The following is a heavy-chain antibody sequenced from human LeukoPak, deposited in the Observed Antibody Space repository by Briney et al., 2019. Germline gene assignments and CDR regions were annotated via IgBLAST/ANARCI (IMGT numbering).Heavy chain of an antibody. V-gene: IGHV4-34*01. CDR3: ASSGGSCTGWFDP. J-gene: IGHJ5*02. D-gene: IGHD2-15*01. CDR2: INHSGST. Sequence: SETLSLTCTVSGGSISSYYWSWIRQPPGKGLEWIGEINHSGSTNYNPSLKSRVTISVDTSKNQFSLKLSSVTAADTAVYYCASSGGSCTGWFDPWGQGTLVTVSS. CDR1: GGSISSYY.